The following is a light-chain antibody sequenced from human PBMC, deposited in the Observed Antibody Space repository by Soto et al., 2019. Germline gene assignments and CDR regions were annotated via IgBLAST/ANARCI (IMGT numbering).Light chain of an antibody. CDR1: QGISSTY. CDR2: GAS. V-gene: IGKV3-20*01. J-gene: IGKJ1*01. Sequence: EIVLSQSPGTLFLSPGERATLTCRASQGISSTYLAWYQQKHGQAPRILIYGASFRATGIPDRFSGSGSGTDFTLTITRLEPEDFAVYYCQQFGGSSRTFGQGTKVDIK. CDR3: QQFGGSSRT.